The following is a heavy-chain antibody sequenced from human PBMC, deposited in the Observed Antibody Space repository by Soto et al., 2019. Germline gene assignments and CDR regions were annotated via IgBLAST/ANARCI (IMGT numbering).Heavy chain of an antibody. CDR3: AKDDYDSSGPIIFDY. Sequence: PGGSLRLSCAASGFTFSSYGMHWVRQAPGKGLEWVAVISYDGSNKYYADSAKGRFAISRDNSKNTLYLQMNSLRAEDTAVYYCAKDDYDSSGPIIFDYWGQGTLVTVSS. J-gene: IGHJ4*02. D-gene: IGHD3-22*01. CDR1: GFTFSSYG. CDR2: ISYDGSNK. V-gene: IGHV3-30*18.